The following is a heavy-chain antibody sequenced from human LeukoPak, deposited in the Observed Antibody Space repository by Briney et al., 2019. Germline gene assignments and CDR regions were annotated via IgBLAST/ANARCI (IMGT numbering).Heavy chain of an antibody. J-gene: IGHJ6*03. CDR2: ISSNGGST. V-gene: IGHV3-64*01. CDR1: GFTFSSYA. D-gene: IGHD3-3*01. CDR3: ASSGGFWSGPYYYYYYMDV. Sequence: GGSLRLSCAASGFTFSSYAMHWVRQAPGKGLEYVSAISSNGGSTYYANSVKGRFTISRDNSKNTLYLQMGSLRAEDMAVYYCASSGGFWSGPYYYYYYMDVWGKGTTVTVSS.